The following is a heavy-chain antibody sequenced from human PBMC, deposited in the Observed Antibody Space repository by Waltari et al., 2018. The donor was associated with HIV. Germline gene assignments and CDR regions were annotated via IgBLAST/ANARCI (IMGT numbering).Heavy chain of an antibody. Sequence: QAQLVQSGSDILQPGASVTMSCTTFGYVFAASSIHRVRQVPVLGPPSLAWINPKTGDTSCADEFRDKITLTSDMSADTVYMEVTRLTFDDTALYFCARDSGFEYTTSDWFEWSVRKYYYYAMDIWGQGTTITVSS. CDR2: INPKTGDT. CDR1: GYVFAASS. V-gene: IGHV1-2*07. D-gene: IGHD3-9*01. CDR3: ARDSGFEYTTSDWFEWSVRKYYYYAMDI. J-gene: IGHJ6*02.